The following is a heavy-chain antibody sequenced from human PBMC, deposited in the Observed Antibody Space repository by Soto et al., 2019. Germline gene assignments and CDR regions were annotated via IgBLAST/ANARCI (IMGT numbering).Heavy chain of an antibody. CDR1: GYTFTSYG. Sequence: ASVKASCKASGYTFTSYGISWVRQAPGQGLEWMGWISAYNGNTNYAQKLQGRVTMTTDTSTSTAYMELRSLRSDDTAVYYCALVFIDNNWFDPWGQGTLVTVSS. CDR2: ISAYNGNT. V-gene: IGHV1-18*01. J-gene: IGHJ5*02. CDR3: ALVFIDNNWFDP. D-gene: IGHD3-9*01.